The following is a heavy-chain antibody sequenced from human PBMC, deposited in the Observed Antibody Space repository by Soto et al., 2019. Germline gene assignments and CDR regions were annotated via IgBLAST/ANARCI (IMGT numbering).Heavy chain of an antibody. D-gene: IGHD3-22*01. CDR1: GFTFNKYS. CDR3: ARDLMPNDRGLGDLAY. CDR2: ITSKAGDQ. J-gene: IGHJ4*02. V-gene: IGHV3-21*06. Sequence: GGSLRLSCAASGFTFNKYSMNWVRQAPGKGLEWVSSITSKAGDQYYADSVKGRFIISRDNTKNSLSLQVTSLRDEDTAVYYCARDLMPNDRGLGDLAYWGQGTLVTVSS.